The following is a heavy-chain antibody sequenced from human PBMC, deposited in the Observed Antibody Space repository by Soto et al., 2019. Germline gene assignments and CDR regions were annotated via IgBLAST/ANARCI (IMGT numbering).Heavy chain of an antibody. CDR3: ARFMYDSSGYYFIYGMDV. D-gene: IGHD3-22*01. V-gene: IGHV4-59*08. Sequence: QVQLQESGPGLVKPSETLSLTCTVSGGSISSYYWSWIRQPPGKGLEWIGYIYYSGSTNYNPSLNSRGTTSVGTTKTQISLKLSSVTAADTAVYYCARFMYDSSGYYFIYGMDVWGPGTTVTVSS. CDR1: GGSISSYY. J-gene: IGHJ6*02. CDR2: IYYSGST.